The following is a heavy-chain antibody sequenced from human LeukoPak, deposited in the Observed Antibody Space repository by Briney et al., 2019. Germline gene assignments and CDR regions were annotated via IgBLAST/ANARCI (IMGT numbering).Heavy chain of an antibody. Sequence: ASVKVSCKASGYTFTSYAMNWVRQAPAQGLEWVGWINTNTGNPTYAQGFTGRFVFSLDTSVSTAYLQISILKAEDTAVYNCARSDMVLMVYAEAGSLDYYYYMDVWGKGTTVTVSS. J-gene: IGHJ6*03. D-gene: IGHD2-8*01. CDR1: GYTFTSYA. CDR3: ARSDMVLMVYAEAGSLDYYYYMDV. V-gene: IGHV7-4-1*02. CDR2: INTNTGNP.